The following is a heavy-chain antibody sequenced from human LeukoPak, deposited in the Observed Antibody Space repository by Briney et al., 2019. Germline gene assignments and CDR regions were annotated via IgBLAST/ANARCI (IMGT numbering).Heavy chain of an antibody. J-gene: IGHJ4*02. V-gene: IGHV1-24*01. CDR3: ATVDLFIAARQGSYYFDY. CDR2: FDPEDGET. D-gene: IGHD6-6*01. Sequence: ASVKVSCKVSVYTLTDLSMHWVRLAPGKGLEWMGGFDPEDGETIYAQKFQGRVTMTEDTSTDTAYMELSSLRSEDTAVYYCATVDLFIAARQGSYYFDYWGQGTLVTVSS. CDR1: VYTLTDLS.